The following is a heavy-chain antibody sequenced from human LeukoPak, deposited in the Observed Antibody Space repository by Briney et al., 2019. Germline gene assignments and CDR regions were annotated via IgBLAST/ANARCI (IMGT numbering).Heavy chain of an antibody. CDR3: AKDVPTAYFDY. CDR2: VRYDETTK. CDR1: GFTISNYG. J-gene: IGHJ4*02. V-gene: IGHV3-30*02. Sequence: PGGSLRLSCAASGFTISNYGMHWVRQAPGKGLEWVAFVRYDETTKFYADSVKGRFTISRDNSKTTLYLQMNSLRAEDTAVYYCAKDVPTAYFDYWGQGTLVTVSS. D-gene: IGHD2-2*01.